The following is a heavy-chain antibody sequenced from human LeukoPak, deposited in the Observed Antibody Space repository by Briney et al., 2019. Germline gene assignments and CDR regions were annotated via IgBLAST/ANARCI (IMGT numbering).Heavy chain of an antibody. Sequence: SETLSLTCTVSGGSISSYYWSWIRQPPGKGLEWIGYIYYSGSTNYNPSLKSRVTISVDTSKNQFSLKLSSVTAADTAVYYCARSGFISADYWGQGTLVTVSS. CDR1: GGSISSYY. CDR3: ARSGFISADY. D-gene: IGHD1-1*01. J-gene: IGHJ4*02. V-gene: IGHV4-59*12. CDR2: IYYSGST.